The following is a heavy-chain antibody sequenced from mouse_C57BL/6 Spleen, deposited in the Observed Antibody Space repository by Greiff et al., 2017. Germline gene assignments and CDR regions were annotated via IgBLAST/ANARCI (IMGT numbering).Heavy chain of an antibody. CDR3: AREDYDGAWFAY. D-gene: IGHD2-4*01. V-gene: IGHV1-52*01. J-gene: IGHJ3*01. CDR1: GYTFTSYW. CDR2: IDPSDSET. Sequence: QVQLQQPGAELVRPGSSVKLSCKASGYTFTSYWMHWVKQRPIQGLEWIGNIDPSDSETHYNQKFKDKATLTVDKSSSTAYMQLSSLTSEDSAVYYFAREDYDGAWFAYWGQGTLVTVSA.